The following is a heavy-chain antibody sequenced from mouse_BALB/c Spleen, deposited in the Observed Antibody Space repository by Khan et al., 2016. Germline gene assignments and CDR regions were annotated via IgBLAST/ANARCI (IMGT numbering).Heavy chain of an antibody. Sequence: QVQLKQSGAELMKPGASVKISCKATGYTFSRHWLEWVKQRPGHGLEWIGEILPGGGTTNYNEKFRGKATFTAETSSNTAYMQLSSLTSEDSAVYYCSRIYDGYDGPFTYWGQGTLVTVSA. J-gene: IGHJ3*01. CDR2: ILPGGGTT. CDR1: GYTFSRHW. V-gene: IGHV1-9*01. CDR3: SRIYDGYDGPFTY. D-gene: IGHD2-3*01.